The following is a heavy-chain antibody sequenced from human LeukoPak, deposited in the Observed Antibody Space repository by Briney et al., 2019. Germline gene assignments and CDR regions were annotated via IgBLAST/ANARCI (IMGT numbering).Heavy chain of an antibody. CDR3: ARGSAGVLRYFDWLFTFDY. J-gene: IGHJ4*02. CDR2: IYSGGST. CDR1: GFTVSSNY. V-gene: IGHV3-53*01. D-gene: IGHD3-9*01. Sequence: EGSIRLSCPASGFTVSSNYMRWVRQAPGKGLEWVSVIYSGGSTYYADSVKGRFTISRDNSKNTLYLQMNSLRAEDTAVYYCARGSAGVLRYFDWLFTFDYWGQGTLVTVSS.